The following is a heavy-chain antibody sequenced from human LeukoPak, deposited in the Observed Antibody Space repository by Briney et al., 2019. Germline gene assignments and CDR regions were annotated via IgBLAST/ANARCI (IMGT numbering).Heavy chain of an antibody. V-gene: IGHV4-61*02. Sequence: SQTLSLTCTVSGGSISSGSYYWSWIRQPAGKGLEWIGRIYTSGSTNYNPSLKSRVTISVDTSKNQFSLKLSSVTAADTAVYYCARTLRNGAFNIGFDYWGQGTLVTVSS. CDR3: ARTLRNGAFNIGFDY. D-gene: IGHD2-8*01. J-gene: IGHJ4*02. CDR1: GGSISSGSYY. CDR2: IYTSGST.